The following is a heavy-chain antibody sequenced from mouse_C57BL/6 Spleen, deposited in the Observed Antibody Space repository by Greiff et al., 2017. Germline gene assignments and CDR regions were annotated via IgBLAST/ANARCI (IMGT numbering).Heavy chain of an antibody. V-gene: IGHV1-22*01. CDR1: GYTFTDYN. D-gene: IGHD2-3*01. CDR3: ARDPDGYYGGFAY. CDR2: INPNNGGT. Sequence: EVQLQQSGPELVKPGASVKMSCKASGYTFTDYNMHWVKQSHGKSLEWIGYINPNNGGTSYNQKFKGKATLTVNKSSSTAYMELRSLTSEDSAVYYCARDPDGYYGGFAYWGQGTLVTVSA. J-gene: IGHJ3*01.